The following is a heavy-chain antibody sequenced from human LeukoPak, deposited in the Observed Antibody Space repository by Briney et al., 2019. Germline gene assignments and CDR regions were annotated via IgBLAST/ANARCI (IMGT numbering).Heavy chain of an antibody. J-gene: IGHJ6*03. CDR1: GYTFTGYY. Sequence: ASVKVSCKASGYTFTGYYMHWVRQAPGQGLEWMGRINPNSGGTNYAQKFQGRVTMTRDTSISTAYMELSRLRSDDTAVYYCARLKPLSRYYYYMDVWGKGTTVTVSS. V-gene: IGHV1-2*06. CDR2: INPNSGGT. CDR3: ARLKPLSRYYYYMDV.